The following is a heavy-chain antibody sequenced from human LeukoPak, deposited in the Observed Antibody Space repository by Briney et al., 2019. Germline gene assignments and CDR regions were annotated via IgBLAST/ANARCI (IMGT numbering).Heavy chain of an antibody. CDR3: AKLPAIVVVPADTGNYWFDP. V-gene: IGHV3-23*01. CDR2: ISGSGGST. D-gene: IGHD2-2*01. Sequence: GGSLRLSCAASGFTFSSYAMSWVRQAPGKGLEWVSAISGSGGSTYYAGSVKGRFTISRDNSKNTLYLQMNSLRAEDTAVYYCAKLPAIVVVPADTGNYWFDPWGQGTLVTVSS. CDR1: GFTFSSYA. J-gene: IGHJ5*02.